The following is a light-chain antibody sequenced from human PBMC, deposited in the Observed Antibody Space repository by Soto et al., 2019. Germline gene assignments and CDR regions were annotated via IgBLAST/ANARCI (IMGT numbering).Light chain of an antibody. CDR3: QQYNNFPYT. CDR1: QSISSW. J-gene: IGKJ5*01. CDR2: DAS. V-gene: IGKV1-5*01. Sequence: DIQITQSPSTLPATAGDRVTITCRASQSISSWLAWYQQKPGKAPNLLIYDASSLEGGVPSRFSGSGSGTEFTLTISSLQPDDFATYYCQQYNNFPYTFGQGTRLEIK.